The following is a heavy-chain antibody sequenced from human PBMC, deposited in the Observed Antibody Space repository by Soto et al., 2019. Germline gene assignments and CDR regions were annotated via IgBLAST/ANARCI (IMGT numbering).Heavy chain of an antibody. J-gene: IGHJ6*02. Sequence: GGSLRLSXAASGFTFSSYGMHWVRQAPGKGLEWVAVIWYDGSNKYYADSVKGRFTISRDNSKNTLYLQMNSLRAEDTAVYYCARDREQLWSHYYYYYGMDVWGQGTTVTVSS. CDR3: ARDREQLWSHYYYYYGMDV. V-gene: IGHV3-33*01. CDR2: IWYDGSNK. D-gene: IGHD5-18*01. CDR1: GFTFSSYG.